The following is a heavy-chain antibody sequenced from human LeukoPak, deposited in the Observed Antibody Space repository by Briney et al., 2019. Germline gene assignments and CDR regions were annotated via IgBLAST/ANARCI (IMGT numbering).Heavy chain of an antibody. J-gene: IGHJ4*02. V-gene: IGHV3-30*04. CDR1: GFTFSSYA. Sequence: GGSLRLSCAASGFTFSSYAMHWVRQAPGKGLEWVAVISYDGSNKYNADSVKGRFTISRDNSKNTLYLQMNSLRAEDTAVYYCAKDQSSGWFGFDYWGQGTLVTVSS. D-gene: IGHD6-19*01. CDR3: AKDQSSGWFGFDY. CDR2: ISYDGSNK.